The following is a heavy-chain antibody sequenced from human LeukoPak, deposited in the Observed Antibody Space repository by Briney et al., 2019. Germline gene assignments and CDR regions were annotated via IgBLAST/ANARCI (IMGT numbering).Heavy chain of an antibody. D-gene: IGHD3-22*01. CDR3: ARDGDYYDSSGYGYAFDI. CDR2: IYYSGST. Sequence: PSETLSLTCTVSGGSTSSGGYYWRWIRQHPGKGLEWIGYIYYSGSTYYNPSLKSRVTISVDTSKNQFSLKLSSVTAADTAVYYCARDGDYYDSSGYGYAFDIWGQGTMVTVSS. CDR1: GGSTSSGGYY. V-gene: IGHV4-31*03. J-gene: IGHJ3*02.